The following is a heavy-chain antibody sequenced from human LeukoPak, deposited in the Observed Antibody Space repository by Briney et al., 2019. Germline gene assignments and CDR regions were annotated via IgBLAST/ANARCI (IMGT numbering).Heavy chain of an antibody. D-gene: IGHD6-13*01. CDR3: ATGGRGIAGGGGGFDI. CDR1: GYTLTELS. Sequence: ASVKVSCKVSGYTLTELSMHWVRQAPGKGLEWMGGFDPGDGETIYAQKFQGRVTMTEDTSTDTAYMELSSLRSEDTAVYYCATGGRGIAGGGGGFDIWGQGTMVTVSS. V-gene: IGHV1-24*01. J-gene: IGHJ3*02. CDR2: FDPGDGET.